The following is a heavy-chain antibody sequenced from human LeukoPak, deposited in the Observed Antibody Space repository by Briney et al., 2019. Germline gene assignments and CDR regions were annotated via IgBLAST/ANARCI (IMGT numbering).Heavy chain of an antibody. V-gene: IGHV4-30-2*01. CDR3: ARGGEDVVLVPTAMSWFDP. CDR2: IYHSGSA. J-gene: IGHJ5*02. CDR1: GGSISSGGYS. Sequence: PSETLSLTCAVSGGSISSGGYSWNWIRLPPGKGLEWIGYIYHSGSAYYNPSLKSRVTISVGRSKNQFSLKLTSVTAADTAVYYCARGGEDVVLVPTAMSWFDPWGQGTLVTVSS. D-gene: IGHD2-2*01.